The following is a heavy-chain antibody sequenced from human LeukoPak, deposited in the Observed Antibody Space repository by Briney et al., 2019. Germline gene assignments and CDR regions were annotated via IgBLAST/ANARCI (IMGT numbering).Heavy chain of an antibody. Sequence: SGTLSLTCAVSGGSISSSNWWSWVRQPPGKGLEWIGEIYHSGTTNYNPSLKSRVTISVDKSKSQFSLRLSSATAADTALYYCARVSRYYDSSGSSYYYGMDVWGQGTTVTVSS. CDR3: ARVSRYYDSSGSSYYYGMDV. CDR2: IYHSGTT. D-gene: IGHD3-22*01. CDR1: GGSISSSNW. J-gene: IGHJ6*02. V-gene: IGHV4-4*02.